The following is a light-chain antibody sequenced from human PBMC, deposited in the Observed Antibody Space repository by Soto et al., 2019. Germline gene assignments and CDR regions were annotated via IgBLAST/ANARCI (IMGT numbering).Light chain of an antibody. V-gene: IGKV3-11*01. CDR1: QSVNDY. CDR3: QQRGSVPWT. Sequence: EIVLTQSPGTLTLSPGERATLSCRASQSVNDYFAWYQQKPGQPPRLLIYDTSKRATGVPARFSGSGSGTDLTLTISSLEPEDVAVYYGQQRGSVPWTFGQGTKVEIK. CDR2: DTS. J-gene: IGKJ1*01.